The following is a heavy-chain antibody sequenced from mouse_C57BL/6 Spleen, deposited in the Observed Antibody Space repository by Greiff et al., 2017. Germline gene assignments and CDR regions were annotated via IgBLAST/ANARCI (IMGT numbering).Heavy chain of an antibody. Sequence: QVQLQQSGAELVRPGSSVKLSCKASGYTFTSYWMHWVKQRPIQGLEWIGNIDPSDSETHYNQKFKDKATLTVDKSSSTAYMQLSSLTSEDSAVYYCARASDYDGYAMDYWGQGTSVTVSS. CDR3: ARASDYDGYAMDY. D-gene: IGHD2-4*01. J-gene: IGHJ4*01. CDR1: GYTFTSYW. V-gene: IGHV1-52*01. CDR2: IDPSDSET.